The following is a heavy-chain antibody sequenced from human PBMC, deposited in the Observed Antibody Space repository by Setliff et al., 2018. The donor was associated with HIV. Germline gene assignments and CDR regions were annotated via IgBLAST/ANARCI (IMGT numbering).Heavy chain of an antibody. Sequence: SVKVSCKASGYTFTTYYIHWVRQAPGQGLEWMGILNPSEGTTSFAQKFQGRVTMTRDTSTSTVYMDLSSLRADDTAVYYCVRGYRSAWNSWFDAWGQGTRVTVSS. CDR3: VRGYRSAWNSWFDA. CDR1: GYTFTTYY. CDR2: LNPSEGTT. D-gene: IGHD6-19*01. J-gene: IGHJ5*02. V-gene: IGHV1-46*01.